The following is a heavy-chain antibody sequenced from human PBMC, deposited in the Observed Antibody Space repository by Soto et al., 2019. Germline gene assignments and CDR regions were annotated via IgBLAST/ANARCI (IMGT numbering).Heavy chain of an antibody. Sequence: QVQLQESGPGLVKPSETLSLTCTVSGGSISSYYWSWIRQPPGKGLEWIGYIYYSGSTNYNPSLNSRVTITVDTSKNQFSLKPSSVPAADTAVYYCAREGVSSSWYNYYGMDVWGQGTTFTVSS. CDR1: GGSISSYY. CDR3: AREGVSSSWYNYYGMDV. D-gene: IGHD6-13*01. CDR2: IYYSGST. J-gene: IGHJ6*02. V-gene: IGHV4-59*01.